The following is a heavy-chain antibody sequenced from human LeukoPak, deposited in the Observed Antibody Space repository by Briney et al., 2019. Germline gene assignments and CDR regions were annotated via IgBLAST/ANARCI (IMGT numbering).Heavy chain of an antibody. CDR2: IWYDGSNK. D-gene: IGHD2-15*01. V-gene: IGHV3-33*01. Sequence: PGRSLRLSCAASGFTFNSYAMHWVRQAPGKGLEWGAVIWYDGSNKYYADSVKGRFTISRDNSKNTLFLQMNSLRAEDTAVYYCAREADCSGGSCYRGAFDIWGQGTMVTVSS. CDR3: AREADCSGGSCYRGAFDI. CDR1: GFTFNSYA. J-gene: IGHJ3*02.